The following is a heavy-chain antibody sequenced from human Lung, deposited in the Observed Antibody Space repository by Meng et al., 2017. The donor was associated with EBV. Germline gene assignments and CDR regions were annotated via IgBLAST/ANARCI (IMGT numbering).Heavy chain of an antibody. CDR3: AREVPMIVMNWLDP. D-gene: IGHD3-22*01. Sequence: RLQLPAPGPGLGKPSETLSLTCTVSGGSISSSSHYWDWIRQSPGKGLQWIGSIHYSGRTSYNPSLKSRVTISVDTSKNQFSLKLSSVVAADTAVYYCAREVPMIVMNWLDPWGQGTLVTVSS. CDR1: GGSISSSSHY. V-gene: IGHV4-39*06. CDR2: IHYSGRT. J-gene: IGHJ5*02.